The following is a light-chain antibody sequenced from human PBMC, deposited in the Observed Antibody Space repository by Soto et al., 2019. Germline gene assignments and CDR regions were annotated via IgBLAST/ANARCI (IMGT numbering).Light chain of an antibody. J-gene: IGKJ1*01. CDR2: STY. V-gene: IGKV1-17*01. CDR1: QDIGND. Sequence: DIQMTQSPSSLSASVGDRVTITCRASQDIGNDLGWYQQKPGKAPKRLIYSTYSLQTGVPSRFSGSGSGTDFSLIISLLQPEDSATYFCLQHNSYPRTFGQGTKVHIK. CDR3: LQHNSYPRT.